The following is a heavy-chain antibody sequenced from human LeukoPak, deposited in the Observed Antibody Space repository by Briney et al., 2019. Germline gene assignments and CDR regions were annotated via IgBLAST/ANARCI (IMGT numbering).Heavy chain of an antibody. V-gene: IGHV3-49*03. Sequence: SWFRQAPGKGLEWVGFIRSKAYGGTTEYAASVKGRFTISRDDSKSIAYLQMNSLKTEDTAVYYCTRPYSVRTSYYYYGMDVWGQGTTVTVSS. CDR2: IRSKAYGGTT. D-gene: IGHD2-15*01. CDR3: TRPYSVRTSYYYYGMDV. J-gene: IGHJ6*02.